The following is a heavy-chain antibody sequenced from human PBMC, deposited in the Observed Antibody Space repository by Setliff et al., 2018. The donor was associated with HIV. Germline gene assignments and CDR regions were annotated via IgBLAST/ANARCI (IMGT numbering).Heavy chain of an antibody. V-gene: IGHV4-39*01. CDR3: ARGLVRMAPNMDV. CDR1: GGSISSSSYY. CDR2: IYYSGST. Sequence: PSETLSLTCTVSGGSISSSSYYWGWIRQSPGKGLEWIGSIYYSGSTYHNMSLKSRVTISVDTSKNQFSLKLSSVTAADTAVYYCARGLVRMAPNMDVWGKGTTVTVSS. J-gene: IGHJ6*03. D-gene: IGHD2-8*01.